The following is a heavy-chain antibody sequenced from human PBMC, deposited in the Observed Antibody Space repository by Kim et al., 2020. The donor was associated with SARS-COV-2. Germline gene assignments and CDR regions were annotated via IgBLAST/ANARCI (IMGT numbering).Heavy chain of an antibody. J-gene: IGHJ4*02. V-gene: IGHV3-30*01. D-gene: IGHD6-19*01. Sequence: ADSVKGRFPISRDNSKNTLYLQMNSLRAEDTAVYYCASHRADSSGWQFDYWGQGTLVTVSS. CDR3: ASHRADSSGWQFDY.